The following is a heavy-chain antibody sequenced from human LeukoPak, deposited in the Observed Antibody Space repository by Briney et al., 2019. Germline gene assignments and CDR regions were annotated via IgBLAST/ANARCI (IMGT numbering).Heavy chain of an antibody. D-gene: IGHD1-1*01. Sequence: PGGSLRLSCAASGFTFSSYEMNWVRQAPGKGLEWVSFISSSGSSIYYADSVKGGFTISRDNAKNSLYLQMNSLRAEDTAVYYCARDTTGPEDFDYWGQGTLVTVSS. J-gene: IGHJ4*02. CDR2: ISSSGSSI. V-gene: IGHV3-48*03. CDR1: GFTFSSYE. CDR3: ARDTTGPEDFDY.